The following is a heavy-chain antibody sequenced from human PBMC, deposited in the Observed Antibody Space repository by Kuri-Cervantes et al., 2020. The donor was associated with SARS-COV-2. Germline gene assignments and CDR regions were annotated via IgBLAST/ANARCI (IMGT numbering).Heavy chain of an antibody. CDR1: GFTFSSYA. CDR2: ISYDGSNK. Sequence: GESLKISCAASGFTFSSYAMHWVRQASGKGLEWVAVISYDGSNKYYADSVEGRFTISRDNSKNTLYLQMNNLRAEDTAVYYCARGIRDSDYWGQGTLVTVSS. J-gene: IGHJ4*02. V-gene: IGHV3-30*04. CDR3: ARGIRDSDY.